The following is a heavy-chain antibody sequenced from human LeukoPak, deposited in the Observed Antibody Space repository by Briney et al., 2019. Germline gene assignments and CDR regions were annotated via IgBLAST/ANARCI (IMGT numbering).Heavy chain of an antibody. V-gene: IGHV1-24*01. Sequence: GASVKVSCKVSGYTVTELSMHWVRQAPGKGLEWMGGFDPEDGETIYAQKFQGRVTMTEDTSTDTAYMELSSLRSEDTAVYYCATTLRFLEWLSRFDPWGQGTLVTVSS. CDR2: FDPEDGET. CDR3: ATTLRFLEWLSRFDP. D-gene: IGHD3-3*01. J-gene: IGHJ5*02. CDR1: GYTVTELS.